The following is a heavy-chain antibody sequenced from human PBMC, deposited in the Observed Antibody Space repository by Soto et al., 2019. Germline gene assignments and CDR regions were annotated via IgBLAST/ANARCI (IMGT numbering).Heavy chain of an antibody. CDR3: ARDLAVAGTFDY. Sequence: GGSLRLSCAASGFTLSSYEMNWVRQAPGKGLEWVSYISSSGSTIYYADSVKGRFTISRDNAKNSLYLQMNSLRAEDTAVYYCARDLAVAGTFDYWGQGTLVTVSS. V-gene: IGHV3-48*03. CDR2: ISSSGSTI. D-gene: IGHD6-19*01. CDR1: GFTLSSYE. J-gene: IGHJ4*02.